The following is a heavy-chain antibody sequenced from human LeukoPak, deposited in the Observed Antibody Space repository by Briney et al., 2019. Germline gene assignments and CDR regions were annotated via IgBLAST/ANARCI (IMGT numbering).Heavy chain of an antibody. CDR1: GYSISSGYY. D-gene: IGHD4-11*01. CDR3: ARQLTVGGDAFDI. Sequence: SETLSLTCAVSGYSISSGYYWGWIRQPPGKGLEWIGSIYHSGSTYYNPSLKSRVTISVDTSKNQFSLKLSSVTAADTAVYYCARQLTVGGDAFDIWGQGTTVTVSS. V-gene: IGHV4-38-2*01. J-gene: IGHJ3*02. CDR2: IYHSGST.